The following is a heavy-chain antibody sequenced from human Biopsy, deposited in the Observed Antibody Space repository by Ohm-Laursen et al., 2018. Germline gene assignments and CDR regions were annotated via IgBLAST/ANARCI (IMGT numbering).Heavy chain of an antibody. CDR1: GVSINGGRYY. V-gene: IGHV4-31*02. CDR3: ARLGSGDYFPTFFDF. Sequence: SKTLSLTWTVSGVSINGGRYYWNWIRHHPGKGLEWIGNIFYSANTYYNPSLKSRVTISVDTSKNQFSLKLSSVTAADTAVYYCARLGSGDYFPTFFDFWGQGALVTVSS. D-gene: IGHD5-12*01. CDR2: IFYSANT. J-gene: IGHJ4*02.